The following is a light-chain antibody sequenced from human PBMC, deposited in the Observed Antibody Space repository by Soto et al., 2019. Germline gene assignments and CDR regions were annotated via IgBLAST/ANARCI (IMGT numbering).Light chain of an antibody. V-gene: IGKV3-11*01. CDR2: DAS. Sequence: EIVMTQSPATLSVSPGERATLSCRASQTISSSYLAWYQHKPGQAPRLLIHDASHRAAGIPARFSGSGFGTDFTLTISSLEPEDAAAYYCQQRSNWPPITFGQGTRLEIK. J-gene: IGKJ5*01. CDR1: QTISSSY. CDR3: QQRSNWPPIT.